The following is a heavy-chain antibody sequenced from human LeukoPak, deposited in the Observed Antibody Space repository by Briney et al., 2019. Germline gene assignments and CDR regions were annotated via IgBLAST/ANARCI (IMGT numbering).Heavy chain of an antibody. V-gene: IGHV3-30*02. J-gene: IGHJ4*02. Sequence: GGSLRLSCAASGITFRSYGMHWVRQAPGKGLEWVAFIRYDGSNKYYADSVKGRFTISRDNSKNTVYLQMNSLRTEDTAVYYCAKDSEYAATDWGQGTLVTVSS. CDR3: AKDSEYAATD. D-gene: IGHD2-2*01. CDR2: IRYDGSNK. CDR1: GITFRSYG.